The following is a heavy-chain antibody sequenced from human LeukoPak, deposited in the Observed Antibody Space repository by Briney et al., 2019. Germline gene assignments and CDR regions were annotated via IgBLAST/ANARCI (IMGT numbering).Heavy chain of an antibody. CDR1: GGSISSSSYY. CDR3: ARHRYCSSTSCYRFDP. CDR2: IYYSGST. J-gene: IGHJ5*02. D-gene: IGHD2-2*01. V-gene: IGHV4-39*01. Sequence: PSETLSLTCTVSGGSISSSSYYWGWIRQPPGKGLEWIGSIYYSGSTYYNPSLKSRVTISVDTSKNQFSLKLSSVTAADTAVYYCARHRYCSSTSCYRFDPWGQGTLVTVSS.